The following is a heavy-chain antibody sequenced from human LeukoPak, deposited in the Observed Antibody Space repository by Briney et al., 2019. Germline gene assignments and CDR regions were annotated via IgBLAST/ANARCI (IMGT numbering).Heavy chain of an antibody. J-gene: IGHJ5*02. Sequence: SETLSLTCAVYIDSFSNYHWNWIRQTPAKGLEWIGEVNESGGTNINPSLRSRVILSVDTSKNQFSLKLISMTAADTAIYYCARGQGATVPQVGKNWFDPWGQGTWVIVSS. CDR3: ARGQGATVPQVGKNWFDP. CDR1: IDSFSNYH. D-gene: IGHD1-26*01. V-gene: IGHV4-34*01. CDR2: VNESGGT.